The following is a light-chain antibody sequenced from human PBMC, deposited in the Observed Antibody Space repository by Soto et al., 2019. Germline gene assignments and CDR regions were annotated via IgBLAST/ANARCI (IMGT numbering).Light chain of an antibody. CDR1: RNLNGY. CDR3: QQYESPPFT. J-gene: IGKJ4*01. Sequence: DIQMTQSPSTLSASVGDRVSITCRATRNLNGYLAWYQQKPGKAPRLLIYGVSGLESGVPSRFSGSGSVTEFTLTISSLQPDDFATYYCQQYESPPFTFGGGTKVDI. V-gene: IGKV1-5*01. CDR2: GVS.